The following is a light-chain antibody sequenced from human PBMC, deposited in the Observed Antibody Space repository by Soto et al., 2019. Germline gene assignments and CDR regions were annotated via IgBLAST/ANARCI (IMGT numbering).Light chain of an antibody. CDR1: QSVTYD. CDR2: DVS. CDR3: QQSSNWPRT. V-gene: IGKV3-11*01. Sequence: EIVLTQSPDTLSLSPGERATLSCRASQSVTYDQLAWYRQTPGQAPRLLIYDVSNRATGIPARFSGSGSGTDFTLTISSLEPEDFEVYYCQQSSNWPRTLGQGTKVDIK. J-gene: IGKJ1*01.